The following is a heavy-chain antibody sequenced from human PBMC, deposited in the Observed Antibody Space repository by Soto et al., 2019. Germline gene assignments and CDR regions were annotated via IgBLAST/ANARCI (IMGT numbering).Heavy chain of an antibody. J-gene: IGHJ4*02. CDR2: IYHSGST. Sequence: PSETLSLTCTVSGGSISSGAFSWSWIRQPPGRGLEWIGYIYHSGSTYYIPSLRSRVAISMDRAKNQFSLHLSSVAAEDTAVYFCARVRYSDNWHGLIDFWGLGTLVTV. CDR1: GGSISSGAFS. V-gene: IGHV4-30-2*01. CDR3: ARVRYSDNWHGLIDF. D-gene: IGHD4-4*01.